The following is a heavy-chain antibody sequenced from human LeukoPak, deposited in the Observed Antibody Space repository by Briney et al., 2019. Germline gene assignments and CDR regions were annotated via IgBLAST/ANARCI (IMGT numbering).Heavy chain of an antibody. CDR1: GFTFNTHA. Sequence: PGGSLRLSCVASGFTFNTHAMYWVRQAPGKGPEWMAVLSYDGSNRYYADSVKGRFTISRDNPKNTLYLQMDNLRVDDTAVYYCAKVMGAYYGSGSDWGQGTLVTVSS. CDR2: LSYDGSNR. D-gene: IGHD3-10*01. CDR3: AKVMGAYYGSGSD. J-gene: IGHJ4*02. V-gene: IGHV3-30*18.